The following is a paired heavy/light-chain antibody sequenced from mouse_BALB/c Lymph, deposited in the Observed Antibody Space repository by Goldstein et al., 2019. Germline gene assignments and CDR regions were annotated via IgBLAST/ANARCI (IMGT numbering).Light chain of an antibody. CDR3: LQYDNLLT. J-gene: IGKJ5*01. CDR1: QDINKY. V-gene: IGKV19-93*01. Sequence: DIQMTQSPSSLSASLGGKVTITCKASQDINKYIAWYQHKPGKGPRLLIHYTSTLQPGIPSRFSGSGSGRDYSFSISNLEPEDIATYYCLQYDNLLTFGAGTKLELK. CDR2: YTS.
Heavy chain of an antibody. Sequence: DVQLVESGGGLVQPGGSRKLSCAASGFTFSSFGMHWVRQAPEKGLEWVAYISSGSSTIYYADTVKGRFTISRDNPKNTLFLQMTSLRSEDTAMYYCARYYRYDFDYWGQGTTLTVSS. CDR3: ARYYRYDFDY. J-gene: IGHJ2*01. CDR1: GFTFSSFG. D-gene: IGHD2-14*01. CDR2: ISSGSSTI. V-gene: IGHV5-17*02.